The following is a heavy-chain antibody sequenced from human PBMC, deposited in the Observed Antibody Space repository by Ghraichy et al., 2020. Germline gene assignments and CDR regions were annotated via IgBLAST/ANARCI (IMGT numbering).Heavy chain of an antibody. CDR2: ISHDGSNK. J-gene: IGHJ4*02. V-gene: IGHV3-30*18. Sequence: GGSLRLSCAVSGFIFSGYDMNWVRQAPGKGLEWVAVISHDGSNKYYGDSVKGRFTISRDNSKNTLYLQINNLRAEDKAVYYCANADYYDSSGYYLRYWGPGTLVTVSS. D-gene: IGHD3-22*01. CDR1: GFIFSGYD. CDR3: ANADYYDSSGYYLRY.